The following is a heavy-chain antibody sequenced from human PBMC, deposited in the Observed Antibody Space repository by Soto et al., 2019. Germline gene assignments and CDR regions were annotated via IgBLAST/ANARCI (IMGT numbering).Heavy chain of an antibody. Sequence: SETLSLTCTVSGGSISSGGYYWSWIRQHPGKGLEWIGYIYYSGSTYYNPSLKSRVTISVDTSKNQFPLKLSSVTAADTAVYYCARGRPSSYYDFWSGYYNAKVNWFDPWGQGTLVTVSS. CDR2: IYYSGST. D-gene: IGHD3-3*01. CDR1: GGSISSGGYY. J-gene: IGHJ5*02. CDR3: ARGRPSSYYDFWSGYYNAKVNWFDP. V-gene: IGHV4-31*03.